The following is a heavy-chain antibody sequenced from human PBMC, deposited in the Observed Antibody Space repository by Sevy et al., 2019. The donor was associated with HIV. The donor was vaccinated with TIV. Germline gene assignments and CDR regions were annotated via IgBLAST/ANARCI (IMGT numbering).Heavy chain of an antibody. Sequence: SETLSLTCTVSGGSISSDYWTWIRQPPGKGLEWIGYVDYSGITNYNPSLKSRVIISLDRSKNQFSLRLNSVTAADTAVYYCARGPEWLALSNYYYGMDVWVQGTTVTVSS. CDR2: VDYSGIT. CDR3: ARGPEWLALSNYYYGMDV. CDR1: GGSISSDY. J-gene: IGHJ6*02. V-gene: IGHV4-59*01. D-gene: IGHD6-19*01.